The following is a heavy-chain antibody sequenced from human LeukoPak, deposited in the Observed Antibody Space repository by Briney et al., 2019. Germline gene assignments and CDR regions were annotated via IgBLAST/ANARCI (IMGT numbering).Heavy chain of an antibody. Sequence: KTGESLKISCQGPGSTFTNYWIHGVRQMPGKGLEWMGIIYPGDSDTRYSPSFQGQVTISADKSISTAYLQWSSLKASDTAVYYCAIATIMGATQSPFDYWGQGTLVTVSS. D-gene: IGHD1-26*01. J-gene: IGHJ4*02. CDR1: GSTFTNYW. V-gene: IGHV5-51*01. CDR2: IYPGDSDT. CDR3: AIATIMGATQSPFDY.